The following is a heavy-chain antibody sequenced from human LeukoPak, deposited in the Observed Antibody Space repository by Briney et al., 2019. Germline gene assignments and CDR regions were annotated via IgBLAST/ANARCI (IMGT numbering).Heavy chain of an antibody. J-gene: IGHJ4*02. CDR3: ARDEEYYYGSSV. Sequence: SETLSLTCTVSGGSISSGSYYWSWIRQPAGKGLEWIGRIYTSGSTNYNPSLKSRVTISVDTSKNQFSLKLSSVTAADTAVYYCARDEEYYYGSSVWGQGTLVTVSS. D-gene: IGHD3-22*01. V-gene: IGHV4-61*02. CDR1: GGSISSGSYY. CDR2: IYTSGST.